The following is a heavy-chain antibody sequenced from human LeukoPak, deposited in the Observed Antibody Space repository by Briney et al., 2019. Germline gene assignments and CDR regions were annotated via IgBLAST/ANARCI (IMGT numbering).Heavy chain of an antibody. D-gene: IGHD6-19*01. Sequence: GGSLRLSCAASGFTFSDYYMSWIRQAPGKGLEWVSAISGSGGSTYYADSVKGRFTISRDNSKNTLYLQMDSLRAEDTAVYYCAKDRVAVAGVPFWVDWGQGTLVTVSS. V-gene: IGHV3-23*01. CDR1: GFTFSDYY. J-gene: IGHJ4*02. CDR3: AKDRVAVAGVPFWVD. CDR2: ISGSGGST.